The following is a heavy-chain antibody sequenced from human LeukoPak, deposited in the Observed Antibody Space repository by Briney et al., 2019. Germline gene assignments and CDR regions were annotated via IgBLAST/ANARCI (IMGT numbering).Heavy chain of an antibody. D-gene: IGHD1-1*01. Sequence: GASVKVSCKASGGTFSSYAISWVRQAPGQGLEWMRGIIPIFGTASHAQKFQGRVTITADESTSTAYMELSSLRSEDTAVYYCARDGTEGGWFDPWGQGTLVTVSS. CDR2: IIPIFGTA. CDR1: GGTFSSYA. J-gene: IGHJ5*02. V-gene: IGHV1-69*13. CDR3: ARDGTEGGWFDP.